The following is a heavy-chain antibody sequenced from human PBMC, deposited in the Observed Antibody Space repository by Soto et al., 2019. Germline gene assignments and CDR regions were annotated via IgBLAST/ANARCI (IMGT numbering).Heavy chain of an antibody. J-gene: IGHJ4*02. Sequence: SETLSLTCAASGASISGSYYYWAWLRQTPGKGPEWIGSVFYTGFTSYNPSLESRVSVSVDTSKSQFSLKLSAVTAADTAVYYCATSQKGYNWNYFGHWGQGALVTVSS. D-gene: IGHD1-20*01. CDR3: ATSQKGYNWNYFGH. V-gene: IGHV4-39*01. CDR2: VFYTGFT. CDR1: GASISGSYYY.